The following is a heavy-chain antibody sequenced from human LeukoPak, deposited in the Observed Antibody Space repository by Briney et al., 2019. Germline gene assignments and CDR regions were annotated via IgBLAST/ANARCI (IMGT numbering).Heavy chain of an antibody. CDR3: ARDKGWWLPDPLYYFDY. J-gene: IGHJ4*02. CDR1: GYTFTGYY. Sequence: ASVKVSCKASGYTFTGYYMHWVRQAPGQGLEWMGWINPNRGGTNYAQKFQGRVTMTRDTSISTAYMELSRLRSDDTAVYYCARDKGWWLPDPLYYFDYWGQGTLVTVSS. V-gene: IGHV1-2*02. D-gene: IGHD5-12*01. CDR2: INPNRGGT.